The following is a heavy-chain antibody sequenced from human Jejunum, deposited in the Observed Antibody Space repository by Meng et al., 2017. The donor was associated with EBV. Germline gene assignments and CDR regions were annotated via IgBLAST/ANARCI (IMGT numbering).Heavy chain of an antibody. CDR2: IYSSDST. CDR3: ARGRGRPEY. CDR1: GVSMSNSD. J-gene: IGHJ4*02. D-gene: IGHD3-10*01. Sequence: PGLFVPSGTLSLTCTVSGVSMSNSDWNWFRQPPGKGLDWIGYIYSSDSTNYNPSLRGRVTISVDTAKNQFSLSLSSVTSADTAVYYCARGRGRPEYWGQGTLVTVSS. V-gene: IGHV4-59*01.